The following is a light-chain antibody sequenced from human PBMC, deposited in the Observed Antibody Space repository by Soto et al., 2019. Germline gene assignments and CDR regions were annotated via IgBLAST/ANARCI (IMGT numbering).Light chain of an antibody. V-gene: IGKV1-39*01. CDR2: VAS. CDR3: QQNQDIPPT. J-gene: IGKJ1*01. CDR1: QSIDTY. Sequence: DIQMTQSPSSLSASVGDRVTVTCRASQSIDTYLNWYQQRPGQAPKLLIYVASTLQSGVPSRLSGRGSGTHFTLTISSLQPEDFATYYCQQNQDIPPTFGQGTRVERK.